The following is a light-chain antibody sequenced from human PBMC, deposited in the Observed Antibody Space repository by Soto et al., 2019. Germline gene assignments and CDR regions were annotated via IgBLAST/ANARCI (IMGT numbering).Light chain of an antibody. CDR1: RSDIGSYNS. CDR3: QSYDSSLSGSKV. J-gene: IGLJ3*02. Sequence: QSALTQPASVSGSPGQSITISCTGTRSDIGSYNSIAWYQQHPGKAPRVMIFEVTKRPSGISNRFSGSKSGTSASLAITGLQAEDEADYYCQSYDSSLSGSKVFGGGTKLTVL. CDR2: EVT. V-gene: IGLV2-14*01.